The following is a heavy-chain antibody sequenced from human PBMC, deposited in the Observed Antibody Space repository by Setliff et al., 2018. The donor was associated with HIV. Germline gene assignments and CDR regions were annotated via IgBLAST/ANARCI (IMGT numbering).Heavy chain of an antibody. V-gene: IGHV1-8*02. D-gene: IGHD3-10*01. CDR2: MNPKSGNK. CDR3: ARGLGSMARGRVPYYYYMDV. CDR1: GYSFVSFE. Sequence: ASVKVSCKGFGYSFVSFEINWVRQATGQGLEWMGWMNPKSGNKDYAQKFQGRLTMTRNTSISTDYMELSSLRSEDTAVYYCARGLGSMARGRVPYYYYMDVWGKGTTVTVS. J-gene: IGHJ6*03.